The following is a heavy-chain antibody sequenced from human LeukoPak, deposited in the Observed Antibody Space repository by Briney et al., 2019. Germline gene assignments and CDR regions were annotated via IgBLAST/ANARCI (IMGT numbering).Heavy chain of an antibody. J-gene: IGHJ6*02. CDR2: MNPNSGNT. Sequence: ASVKVSCKASGYTFTGYYMHWVRQAPGQGLEWMGWMNPNSGNTGYAQKFQGRVTMTRNTSISTAYMELSSLRSEDTAVYYCARGRQQLVDYYYYGMDVWGQGTTVTVSS. V-gene: IGHV1-8*02. CDR1: GYTFTGYY. CDR3: ARGRQQLVDYYYYGMDV. D-gene: IGHD6-13*01.